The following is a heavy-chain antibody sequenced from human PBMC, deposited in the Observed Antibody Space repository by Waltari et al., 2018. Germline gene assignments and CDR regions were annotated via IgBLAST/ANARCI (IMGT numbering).Heavy chain of an antibody. D-gene: IGHD3-10*01. CDR2: VRFSGNN. CDR1: GASATTSD. Sequence: QVQLQESGPGLLKPSETLSLTCTVSGASATTSDWNWIRQSPGKGLEWLGYVRFSGNNNYNPSLRSRLDMSLDTSNNRVYLELSSVTAADTAVYYCATAHPRNYYGSGTYQFDFWGRGTLVTVSS. CDR3: ATAHPRNYYGSGTYQFDF. V-gene: IGHV4-59*02. J-gene: IGHJ4*02.